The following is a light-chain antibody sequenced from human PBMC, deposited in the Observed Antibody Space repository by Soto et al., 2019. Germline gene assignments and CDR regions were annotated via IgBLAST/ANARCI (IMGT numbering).Light chain of an antibody. V-gene: IGKV1-5*01. J-gene: IGKJ1*01. CDR3: LQYKGYYRT. CDR1: HTISGW. Sequence: IQMTQSPSTLSASVLNTVTITCRASHTISGWLAWYQQRTGKAPSLLIFDASTLESGGPSRFSGSGSGTTFTLTISSLQSDDFATYYCLQYKGYYRTFGQGTKVDI. CDR2: DAS.